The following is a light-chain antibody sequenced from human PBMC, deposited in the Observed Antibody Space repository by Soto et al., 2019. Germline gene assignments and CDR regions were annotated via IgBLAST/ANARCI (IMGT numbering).Light chain of an antibody. CDR1: SSDVGGYNY. J-gene: IGLJ1*01. CDR3: CSYAGSYV. V-gene: IGLV2-11*01. CDR2: DVS. Sequence: QSVLTHPRSLSGSPGQSVTISCTGTSSDVGGYNYVSWYQQHPGKAPKLMIYDVSKRPSGVPDRFSGSKSGNTASLTISGLQAEDEADYYCCSYAGSYVFGTGTKVTVL.